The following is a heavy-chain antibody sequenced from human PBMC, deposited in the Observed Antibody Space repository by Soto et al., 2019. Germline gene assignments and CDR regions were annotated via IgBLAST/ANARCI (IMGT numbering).Heavy chain of an antibody. CDR2: IYYSGST. J-gene: IGHJ4*02. Sequence: QVQLQESGPGLVKPSQTLSLTCTVSGGSISSGDYSWRWIRQPPGNGLEWIGFIYYSGSTYYNPSLKSRVTISVDTSKNQVSLKLTSVTAADTAVYYCARAPSSGWNGDLDYWGQGTLVTVSS. D-gene: IGHD6-19*01. V-gene: IGHV4-30-4*01. CDR3: ARAPSSGWNGDLDY. CDR1: GGSISSGDYS.